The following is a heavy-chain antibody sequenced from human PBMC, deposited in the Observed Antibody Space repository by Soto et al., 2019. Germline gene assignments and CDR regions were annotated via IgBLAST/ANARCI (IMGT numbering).Heavy chain of an antibody. V-gene: IGHV3-30-3*01. CDR3: ARAGYYESYFDY. CDR1: GFTFSSYA. J-gene: IGHJ4*02. CDR2: ISYDGSNK. D-gene: IGHD3-3*01. Sequence: QVQLVESGGGVVQPGRSLRLSCAASGFTFSSYAMHWVRQAPGKGLEWVAVISYDGSNKYYADSVKGRFTISRDNSKNTLYLQMNSLRAEDTAVYYCARAGYYESYFDYWGQGTLVIVSS.